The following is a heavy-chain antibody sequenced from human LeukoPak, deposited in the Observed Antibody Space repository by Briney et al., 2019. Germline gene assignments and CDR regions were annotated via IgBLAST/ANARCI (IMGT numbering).Heavy chain of an antibody. CDR2: ISSSSSYI. J-gene: IGHJ4*02. Sequence: GGSLRLSCAASGFTFSSYSMNWVRQAPGKGLEWVSSISSSSSYIYYADSVKGRFTISRDNAKNSLYLQMNSLRAEDTAVYYCASLGYSNYERDYWGQGTLVTVSS. CDR3: ASLGYSNYERDY. V-gene: IGHV3-21*01. CDR1: GFTFSSYS. D-gene: IGHD4-11*01.